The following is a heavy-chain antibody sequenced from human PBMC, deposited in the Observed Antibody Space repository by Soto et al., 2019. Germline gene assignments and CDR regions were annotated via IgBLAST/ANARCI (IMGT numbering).Heavy chain of an antibody. CDR2: INPNSGGT. Sequence: GASVKVSCKASGYTFTGYYMHWVRQAPGRGLEWMGWINPNSGGTNYAQKFQGRVTMTRDTSISTAYMELSRLRSDDTAVYYCARDLGDCSGGSCYSYNWFDPWGQGTLVTVSS. V-gene: IGHV1-2*02. CDR3: ARDLGDCSGGSCYSYNWFDP. D-gene: IGHD2-15*01. J-gene: IGHJ5*02. CDR1: GYTFTGYY.